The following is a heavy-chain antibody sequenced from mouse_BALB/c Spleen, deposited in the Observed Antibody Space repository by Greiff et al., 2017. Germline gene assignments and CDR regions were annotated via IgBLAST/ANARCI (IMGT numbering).Heavy chain of an antibody. CDR1: GFSLTSYG. D-gene: IGHD2-4*01. Sequence: VQLQQSGPGLVAPSQSLSITCTVSGFSLTSYGVHWVRQPPGKGLEWLGVIWAGGSTNYNSALMSRLSISKDNSKSQVFLKMNSLQTDDTAMYYCASSMITTGYAMDYWGQGTSVTVSS. CDR2: IWAGGST. V-gene: IGHV2-9*02. CDR3: ASSMITTGYAMDY. J-gene: IGHJ4*01.